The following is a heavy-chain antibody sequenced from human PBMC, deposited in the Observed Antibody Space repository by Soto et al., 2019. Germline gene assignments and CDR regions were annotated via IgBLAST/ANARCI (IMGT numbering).Heavy chain of an antibody. CDR2: IKRDGSEK. J-gene: IGHJ4*02. Sequence: GSLRLSCTVSGLTFSNHWMTWVRQAPGKGLEWVANIKRDGSEKFFVDSVKGRFSVSRDNTKNSLYLQMNNLRAEDTAVYYCATRPPDETYYGVFDYWGRGALVTVSS. V-gene: IGHV3-7*02. CDR3: ATRPPDETYYGVFDY. CDR1: GLTFSNHW. D-gene: IGHD3-10*01.